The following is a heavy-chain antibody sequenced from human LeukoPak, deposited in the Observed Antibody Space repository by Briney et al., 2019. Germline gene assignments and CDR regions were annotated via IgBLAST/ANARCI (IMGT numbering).Heavy chain of an antibody. CDR2: IWYDGSNK. J-gene: IGHJ5*02. V-gene: IGHV3-30*18. D-gene: IGHD3-22*01. Sequence: GRSLRLSCAASGFTFSSYGMHWVRQAPGTGLEWEAVIWYDGSNKYYADSVKGRLTISRDNSKNTLHLQMNSLRAEDTAVYYCAKDRSDYYDSSGPEWFDPRGQGTLVTVSS. CDR3: AKDRSDYYDSSGPEWFDP. CDR1: GFTFSSYG.